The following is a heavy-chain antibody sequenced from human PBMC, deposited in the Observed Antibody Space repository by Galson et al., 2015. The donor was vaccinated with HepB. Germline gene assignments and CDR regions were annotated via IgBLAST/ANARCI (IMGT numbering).Heavy chain of an antibody. Sequence: SLRLSCAASGFTVSSNYMSWVRQAPGKGLEWVSVIYNGGSTYYADSVKGRFTISRDNSKNTLYLQMNSLRAEDTAVYYCTTGPTSTSSNFFFDYWGQGTLVTVSS. CDR3: TTGPTSTSSNFFFDY. V-gene: IGHV3-66*01. CDR2: IYNGGST. CDR1: GFTVSSNY. J-gene: IGHJ4*02. D-gene: IGHD6-13*01.